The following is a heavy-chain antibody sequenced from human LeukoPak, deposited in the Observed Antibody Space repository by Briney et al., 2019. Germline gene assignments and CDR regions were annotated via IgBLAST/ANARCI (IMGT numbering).Heavy chain of an antibody. CDR2: IRYDGSIK. D-gene: IGHD3-10*01. CDR1: GFTFNNFA. Sequence: GGSLRLSCAASGFTFNNFAMDWVRQAPGKGLEGVAFIRYDGSIKYYADSVKGRFTISRDNSKNTLYLQMDSLRVEDTAVYYCATDLGAGGYFDYWGQGTLVTVSS. CDR3: ATDLGAGGYFDY. J-gene: IGHJ4*02. V-gene: IGHV3-30*02.